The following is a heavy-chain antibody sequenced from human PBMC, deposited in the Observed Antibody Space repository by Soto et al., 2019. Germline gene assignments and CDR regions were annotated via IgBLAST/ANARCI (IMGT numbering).Heavy chain of an antibody. CDR1: GFTFSSYS. CDR2: IGSSSSTI. Sequence: PGGSLRLSCAASGFTFSSYSMNWVRQAPGKGLEWVSYIGSSSSTIYYADSVKGRFAISRHNAKKSLYLQMNSLRAEDTAVYYCARHPERIAEIGWFDSWGQGTLVTVSS. D-gene: IGHD6-13*01. CDR3: ARHPERIAEIGWFDS. V-gene: IGHV3-48*01. J-gene: IGHJ5*01.